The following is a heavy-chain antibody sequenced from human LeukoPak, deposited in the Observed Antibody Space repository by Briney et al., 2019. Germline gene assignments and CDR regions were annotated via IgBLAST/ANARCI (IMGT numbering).Heavy chain of an antibody. CDR1: GFTVSSNF. Sequence: PGGSLRLSCAASGFTVSSNFWTWVRRAPGKGLEWVSITYSDGSTYYPDSVKGRFTISRDSSNNTVYLQMNSLRAEDTALYYCASDSEQQVDAPDVWGQGTTVAVSS. CDR2: TYSDGST. V-gene: IGHV3-66*01. CDR3: ASDSEQQVDAPDV. J-gene: IGHJ6*02. D-gene: IGHD6-13*01.